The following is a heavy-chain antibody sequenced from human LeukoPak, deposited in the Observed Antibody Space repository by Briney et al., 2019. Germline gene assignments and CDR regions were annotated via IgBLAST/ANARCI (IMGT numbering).Heavy chain of an antibody. D-gene: IGHD2-15*01. CDR1: GGTFSSYA. CDR3: ARVVRGAYCSGGSCYFDY. J-gene: IGHJ4*02. Sequence: GASVKVSCKASGGTFSSYAISWVRQAPGQGLEWMGGIIPIFGTANYAQMFQGRVTITTDESTSTAYMELSSLRSEDTAVYYCARVVRGAYCSGGSCYFDYWGQGTLVTVSS. V-gene: IGHV1-69*05. CDR2: IIPIFGTA.